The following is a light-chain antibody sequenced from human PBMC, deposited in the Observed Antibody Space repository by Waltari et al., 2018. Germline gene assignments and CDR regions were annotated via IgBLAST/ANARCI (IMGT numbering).Light chain of an antibody. CDR2: GAS. CDR3: QQYFTTPYT. CDR1: QSLLYSSNNRNY. J-gene: IGKJ2*01. Sequence: DIVLNQSPDSLAVSLGERVTFNCKSSQSLLYSSNNRNYLAWYQQRAGQSPKLLIYGASTREMGVPGRFRGSGSGTDFTLTISSLQAEDVAIYYCQQYFTTPYTFGRGTKLEIK. V-gene: IGKV4-1*01.